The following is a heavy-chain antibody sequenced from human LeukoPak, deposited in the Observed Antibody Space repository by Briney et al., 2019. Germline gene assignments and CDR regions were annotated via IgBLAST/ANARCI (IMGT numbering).Heavy chain of an antibody. CDR1: GFTFRSYA. D-gene: IGHD3-10*01. Sequence: PGRSLRLSCAGTGFTFRSYAMHWVRQAPGKGLEWEAVISYDGSNKYYADSVKGRFTISRDNSKNTLYLQMNNLRAEDTAVYYCARDGPGRGYFDYWGQGTLVTVSS. CDR3: ARDGPGRGYFDY. J-gene: IGHJ4*02. CDR2: ISYDGSNK. V-gene: IGHV3-30*04.